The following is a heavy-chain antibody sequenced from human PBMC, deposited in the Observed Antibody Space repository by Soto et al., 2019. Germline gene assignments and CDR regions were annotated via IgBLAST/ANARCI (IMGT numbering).Heavy chain of an antibody. Sequence: ASVKVSCKVSGYTLTELSMHWLRQAPGKGLEWMGGFDPEDGETIYAQKFQGRVTMTEDTSTDTAYMELSSLRSEDTAVYYCATLPITIFGVVPDAFDIWGQGTLLTVSS. CDR2: FDPEDGET. CDR3: ATLPITIFGVVPDAFDI. CDR1: GYTLTELS. D-gene: IGHD3-3*01. V-gene: IGHV1-24*01. J-gene: IGHJ3*02.